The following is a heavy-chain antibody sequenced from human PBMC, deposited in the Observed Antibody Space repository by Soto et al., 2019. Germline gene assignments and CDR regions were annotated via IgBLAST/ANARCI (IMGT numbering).Heavy chain of an antibody. CDR2: IIPIFGTA. V-gene: IGHV1-69*13. D-gene: IGHD4-4*01. Sequence: GASVKVSCKASGGTFSSYAISWVRQAPGQGLEWMGGIIPIFGTANYAQKFQGRVTITADESTSTAYMELSSLRSEDTAVYYCARSDSNYLNNWFDPWGQGTLVTVSS. CDR1: GGTFSSYA. J-gene: IGHJ5*02. CDR3: ARSDSNYLNNWFDP.